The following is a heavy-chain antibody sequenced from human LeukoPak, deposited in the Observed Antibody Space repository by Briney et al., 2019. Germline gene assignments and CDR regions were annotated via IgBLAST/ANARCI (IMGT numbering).Heavy chain of an antibody. Sequence: GGSLRLSCAASGFTFSSYSMNWVRQAPGKGLEWVGRIKSKTDGGTTDYAAPVKGRFTISRDDSKNTLYLQMNSLKTEDTAVYYCTTGWASSVPYYYYYMDVWGKGTTVTVSS. J-gene: IGHJ6*03. CDR3: TTGWASSVPYYYYYMDV. CDR2: IKSKTDGGTT. CDR1: GFTFSSYS. V-gene: IGHV3-15*01. D-gene: IGHD3-10*02.